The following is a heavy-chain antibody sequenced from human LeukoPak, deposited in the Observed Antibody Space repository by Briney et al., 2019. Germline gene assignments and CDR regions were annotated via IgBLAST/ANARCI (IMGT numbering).Heavy chain of an antibody. CDR2: IYPGDSDT. V-gene: IGHV5-51*01. J-gene: IGHJ3*02. D-gene: IGHD1-26*01. Sequence: GESLKISCKGSGYSFTSYWIGRVRQMPGKGLEWMGIIYPGDSDTRYSPSFQGQVTISADKSISTAYLQWSSLKASDTAMYYCARRISGSHLRHDAFDIWGQGTMVTVSS. CDR1: GYSFTSYW. CDR3: ARRISGSHLRHDAFDI.